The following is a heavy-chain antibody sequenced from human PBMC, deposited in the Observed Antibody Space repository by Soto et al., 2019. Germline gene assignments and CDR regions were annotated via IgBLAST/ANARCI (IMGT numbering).Heavy chain of an antibody. Sequence: GRSLTLSCPASGFTVTRRYMSWVRQAPGKGLEWVSVIYSGGSTYYSDSVKGRFTISRDNSKNTLYLQMNSLRAEDTAVYYCARDSPSEYCSSTSCYGDYWGQGTLVTVSS. J-gene: IGHJ4*02. V-gene: IGHV3-66*01. D-gene: IGHD2-2*01. CDR2: IYSGGST. CDR1: GFTVTRRY. CDR3: ARDSPSEYCSSTSCYGDY.